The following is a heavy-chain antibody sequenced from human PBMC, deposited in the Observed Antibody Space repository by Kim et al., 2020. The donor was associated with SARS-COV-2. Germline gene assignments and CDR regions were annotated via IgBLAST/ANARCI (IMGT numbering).Heavy chain of an antibody. Sequence: GGSLRLSCAASGFTFSSYAMHWVRQAPGKGLEWVAVISYDGSNKYYADSVKGRFTISRDNSKNTLYLQMNSLRAEDTAVYYCARVTSSVTKNYYYYGMDV. CDR2: ISYDGSNK. V-gene: IGHV3-30*04. J-gene: IGHJ6*01. CDR3: ARVTSSVTKNYYYYGMDV. CDR1: GFTFSSYA. D-gene: IGHD4-17*01.